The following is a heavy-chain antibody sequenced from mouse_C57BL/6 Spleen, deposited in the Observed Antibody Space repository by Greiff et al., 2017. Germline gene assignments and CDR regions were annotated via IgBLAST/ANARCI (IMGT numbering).Heavy chain of an antibody. CDR2: IYPGDGDT. J-gene: IGHJ4*01. CDR3: ARSRVVADYYAMDY. V-gene: IGHV1-80*01. CDR1: GYAFSSYW. D-gene: IGHD1-1*01. Sequence: QFQLQQSGAELVKPGASVKISCKASGYAFSSYWMNWVKQRPGKGLEWIGQIYPGDGDTNYNGKFKGKATLTADKSSSTAYMQRSSLTSEDAAVYFCARSRVVADYYAMDYWGQGTSVTVSS.